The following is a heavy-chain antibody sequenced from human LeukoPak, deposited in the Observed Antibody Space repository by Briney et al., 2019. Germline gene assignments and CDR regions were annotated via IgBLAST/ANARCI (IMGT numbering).Heavy chain of an antibody. Sequence: ASVKVSCRASGYTFTGYYMHWVRQAPGQGLEWMGWINTNTGNPTYAQGFTGRFVFSLVTSVSTAYLQISSLKAEDTAVYYCARTVVVVAATPDYYYYYYMDVWGKGTTVTVSS. CDR1: GYTFTGYY. CDR3: ARTVVVVAATPDYYYYYYMDV. D-gene: IGHD2-15*01. CDR2: INTNTGNP. J-gene: IGHJ6*03. V-gene: IGHV7-4-1*02.